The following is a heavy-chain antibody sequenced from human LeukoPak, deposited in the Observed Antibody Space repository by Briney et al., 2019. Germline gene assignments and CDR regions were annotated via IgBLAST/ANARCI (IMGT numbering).Heavy chain of an antibody. J-gene: IGHJ4*02. V-gene: IGHV3-66*04. CDR2: LYAGGSA. Sequence: GGSLRLSCAASGFTVRTNYMSWVRHAPGKGLEWVSLLYAGGSAYYADSVKGRFTISRDNSKNTLYLQMNSLRAEDTAVYYCATRGYSYGYFDYWGQGTLVTVSS. CDR3: ATRGYSYGYFDY. CDR1: GFTVRTNY. D-gene: IGHD5-18*01.